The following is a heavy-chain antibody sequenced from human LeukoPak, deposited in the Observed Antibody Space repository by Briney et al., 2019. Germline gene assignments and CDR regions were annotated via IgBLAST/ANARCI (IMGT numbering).Heavy chain of an antibody. V-gene: IGHV3-11*01. J-gene: IGHJ6*03. CDR2: ISSSGSNI. CDR1: GFTFSDYY. D-gene: IGHD5-18*01. CDR3: ARCKVTYYYYYMDV. Sequence: TGGSLRLSCAASGFTFSDYYMSWIRQAPGKGLEWVSYISSSGSNIYYADSVKGRFTISRDNAKNSLYLQMNSLRAEDTAVYYCARCKVTYYYYYMDVWGKGTTVTVSS.